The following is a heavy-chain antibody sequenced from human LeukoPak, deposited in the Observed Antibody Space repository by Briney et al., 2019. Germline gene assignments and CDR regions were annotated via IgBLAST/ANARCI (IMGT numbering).Heavy chain of an antibody. J-gene: IGHJ3*02. D-gene: IGHD3-3*02. CDR3: ARVRAILGAFDI. CDR2: IKQDGSEK. CDR1: DYSISSGYY. V-gene: IGHV3-7*01. Sequence: PSETLSLTCTVSDYSISSGYYWGWIRQPPGKGLEWVANIKQDGSEKYYVDSMKGRFTISRDNAKNSLYLQMSSLRAEDTAVYYCARVRAILGAFDIWGQGTMVTVSS.